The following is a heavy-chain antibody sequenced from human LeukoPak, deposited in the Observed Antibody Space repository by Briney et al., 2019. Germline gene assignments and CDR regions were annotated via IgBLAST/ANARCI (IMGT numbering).Heavy chain of an antibody. D-gene: IGHD2-2*01. CDR1: GYTFTSYD. Sequence: GASVKVSCKASGYTFTSYDINWVRQATGQGLEWMGWMNPNSGNTGYAQKFQGRVTMTRNTSISTAYMELSSLRSEDTAVYYCARGDCRSTSCVNYYYYGMDVWGQGTTVTVSS. CDR3: ARGDCRSTSCVNYYYYGMDV. J-gene: IGHJ6*02. V-gene: IGHV1-8*01. CDR2: MNPNSGNT.